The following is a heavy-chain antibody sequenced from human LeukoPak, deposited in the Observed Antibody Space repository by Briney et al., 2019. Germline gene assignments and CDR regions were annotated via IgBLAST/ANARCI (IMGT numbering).Heavy chain of an antibody. Sequence: GASLRLSCSASGFSFSSYAMTWVRQAPGKGLEWVSAISGSGASTYYADSVKGRFTISRDNSKNTLYLQMISLRAEDTAVYYCARVHYSSGWSDYWGQGTLVTVSS. J-gene: IGHJ4*02. V-gene: IGHV3-23*01. CDR2: ISGSGAST. CDR1: GFSFSSYA. CDR3: ARVHYSSGWSDY. D-gene: IGHD6-19*01.